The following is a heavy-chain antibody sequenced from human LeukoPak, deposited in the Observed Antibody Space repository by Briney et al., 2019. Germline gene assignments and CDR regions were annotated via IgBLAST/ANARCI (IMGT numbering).Heavy chain of an antibody. CDR2: LYSGGGK. CDR3: ARARGSFSRYYFDY. D-gene: IGHD1-26*01. Sequence: GGSLRLSCAASGLTVSDNYMTWVRQAPEKGLEWVSVLYSGGGKHYSDSVKGRFTISRDNSKNTLYLQMNSLRVEDTAVYYCARARGSFSRYYFDYWGQGTLVTVSS. V-gene: IGHV3-53*01. CDR1: GLTVSDNY. J-gene: IGHJ4*02.